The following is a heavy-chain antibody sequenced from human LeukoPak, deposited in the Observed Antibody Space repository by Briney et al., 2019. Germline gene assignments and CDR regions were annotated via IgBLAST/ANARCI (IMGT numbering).Heavy chain of an antibody. D-gene: IGHD2-15*01. CDR2: IIPIFGTA. CDR3: AMPRYCSGGSCYLMGAFDI. CDR1: GGTFSSYA. Sequence: SVKVSCMASGGTFSSYAISWVRQAPGQGLEWMGRIIPIFGTANYAQKFQGRVTITTGESTSTAYMELSSLRSEDTAVYYCAMPRYCSGGSCYLMGAFDIWGQGTMVTVSS. J-gene: IGHJ3*02. V-gene: IGHV1-69*05.